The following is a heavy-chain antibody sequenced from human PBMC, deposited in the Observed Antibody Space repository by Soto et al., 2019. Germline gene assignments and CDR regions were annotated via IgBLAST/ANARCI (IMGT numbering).Heavy chain of an antibody. D-gene: IGHD2-2*01. J-gene: IGHJ3*01. V-gene: IGHV1-18*01. CDR3: ARVKVPAAILGAFDL. Sequence: SVKVSCKASGYTFSTYGITWVRQAPGQGLDWMGWINPLKGDTNSEARFQDRVTMTTDTSTRTAYMELRSLRSDDTAVYYCARVKVPAAILGAFDLWGQGTLVTVSS. CDR1: GYTFSTYG. CDR2: INPLKGDT.